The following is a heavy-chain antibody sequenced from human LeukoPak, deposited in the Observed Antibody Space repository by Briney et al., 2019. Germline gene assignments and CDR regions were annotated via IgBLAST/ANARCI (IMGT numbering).Heavy chain of an antibody. Sequence: SQTLSLTCTVSGGSISSGDYYWSWIRQPPERGLEWIGYIYYSGSTYYNPSLKSRVTISVDTSKNQFSLKLSSVTAADTAVYYCAREYCSSTSCYCDVWGQGTTVTVSS. J-gene: IGHJ6*02. V-gene: IGHV4-30-4*01. D-gene: IGHD2-2*01. CDR1: GGSISSGDYY. CDR3: AREYCSSTSCYCDV. CDR2: IYYSGST.